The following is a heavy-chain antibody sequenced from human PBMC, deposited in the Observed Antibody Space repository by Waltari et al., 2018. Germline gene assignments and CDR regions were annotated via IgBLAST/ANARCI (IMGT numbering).Heavy chain of an antibody. CDR1: GFTFDDYA. D-gene: IGHD3-16*01. J-gene: IGHJ4*02. Sequence: EVQLVESGGGLVQPGRSLRLSCAASGFTFDDYATHWVRQAPGKGLEWVSGISWNSGSIGYADSVKGRFTISRDNAKNSLYLQMNSLRAEDTALYYCAKDRFGGDYWGQGTLVTVSS. CDR2: ISWNSGSI. CDR3: AKDRFGGDY. V-gene: IGHV3-9*01.